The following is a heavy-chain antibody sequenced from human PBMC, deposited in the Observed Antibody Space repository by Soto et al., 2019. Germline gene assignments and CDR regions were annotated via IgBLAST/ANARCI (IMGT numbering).Heavy chain of an antibody. J-gene: IGHJ4*02. Sequence: GASVKVSCKASGFTFTSSAVQWVRQARGQRLEWIGWIVVGSGNTNYAQKFQERVTITRDMSTSTAYMELSSLRSEDTAVYYCAAEASNYYGSSGYYRSNWGQGTLVTVSS. CDR2: IVVGSGNT. D-gene: IGHD3-22*01. CDR1: GFTFTSSA. CDR3: AAEASNYYGSSGYYRSN. V-gene: IGHV1-58*01.